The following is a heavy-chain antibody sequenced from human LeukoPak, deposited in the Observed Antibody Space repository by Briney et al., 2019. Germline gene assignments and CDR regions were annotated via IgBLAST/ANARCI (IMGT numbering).Heavy chain of an antibody. J-gene: IGHJ4*02. D-gene: IGHD2-21*01. CDR2: ISGSGGST. V-gene: IGHV3-23*01. Sequence: GGSLRLSCAASGFTFSSYAMSWVRQAPGKGLEWVSAISGSGGSTYYADSVKGRFTISRGNSKNTLYLQMNSLRAEDTAVYYCAKFLPTHIVVANYYFDYWGLGTLLTVSS. CDR3: AKFLPTHIVVANYYFDY. CDR1: GFTFSSYA.